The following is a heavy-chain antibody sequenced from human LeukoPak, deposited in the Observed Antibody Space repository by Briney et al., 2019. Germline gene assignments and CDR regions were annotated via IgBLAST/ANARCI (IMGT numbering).Heavy chain of an antibody. D-gene: IGHD5-18*01. CDR2: ISVYNGNT. J-gene: IGHJ6*02. CDR3: ARDVGYSYGYYYYYGMDV. CDR1: GYTFTSYG. V-gene: IGHV1-18*01. Sequence: ASVKVSCKASGYTFTSYGISWVRQAPGQGLEWMGWISVYNGNTNYAQKFQGRVTMTTDTSTSTAYMELRSLRSDDTAVYYCARDVGYSYGYYYYYGMDVWGQGTTVTVSS.